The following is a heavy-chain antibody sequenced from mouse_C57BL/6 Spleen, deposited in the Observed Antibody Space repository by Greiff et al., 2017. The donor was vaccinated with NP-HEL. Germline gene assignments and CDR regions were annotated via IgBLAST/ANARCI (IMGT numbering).Heavy chain of an antibody. J-gene: IGHJ4*01. D-gene: IGHD1-2*01. V-gene: IGHV5-17*01. CDR3: ARLYGPYAMDY. Sequence: EVQVVESGGGLVKPGGSLKLSCAASGFTFSDYGMHWVRQAPEKGLEWVAYISSGSSTIYYADTVKGRFTISRDNAKNTLFLQMTSLRSEDTAMYYCARLYGPYAMDYWGQGTSVTVSS. CDR2: ISSGSSTI. CDR1: GFTFSDYG.